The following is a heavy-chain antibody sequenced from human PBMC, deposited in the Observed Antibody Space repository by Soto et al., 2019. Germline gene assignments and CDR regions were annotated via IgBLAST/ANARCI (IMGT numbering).Heavy chain of an antibody. V-gene: IGHV4-34*01. J-gene: IGHJ5*02. CDR3: APVRRRRGWFDP. CDR2: INHSGNT. CDR1: GGSFSGYY. D-gene: IGHD3-10*01. Sequence: SETLSLTCAVYGGSFSGYYWSWIRQPPGKGLEWIGEINHSGNTNYNPSLKSRVTISVDTSKNQFSLKLSSVTAADTAVYYCAPVRRRRGWFDPWGQGTLVX.